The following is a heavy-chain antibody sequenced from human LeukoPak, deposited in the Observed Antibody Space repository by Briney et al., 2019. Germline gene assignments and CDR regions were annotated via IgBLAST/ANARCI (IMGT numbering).Heavy chain of an antibody. J-gene: IGHJ4*02. V-gene: IGHV3-23*01. CDR2: ISGSGGST. CDR3: ARVSSTPFDY. Sequence: GGSLRLSCAASGFTFSSYAMSWVRQAPGEGLEWVSAISGSGGSTYYADSVKGRFTISRGNSKNTLYLQMNSLRSDDTAVYYCARVSSTPFDYWGQGTLVTVSS. CDR1: GFTFSSYA.